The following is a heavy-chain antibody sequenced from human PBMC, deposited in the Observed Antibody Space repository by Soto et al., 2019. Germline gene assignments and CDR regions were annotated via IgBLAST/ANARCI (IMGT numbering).Heavy chain of an antibody. J-gene: IGHJ6*01. CDR2: IYQSGRT. D-gene: IGHD3-3*01. CDR1: GGSISNFYYW. CDR3: AREMTIFGVAPGGGVDV. Sequence: SETLSLTCAVSGGSISNFYYWWSWIRQAPGRGLEWIGSIYQSGRTYYIPSLKSRATMSLDKSKNQFSLKITSAVAADTARYYCAREMTIFGVAPGGGVDVWGQGTTVSVSA. V-gene: IGHV4-30-2*01.